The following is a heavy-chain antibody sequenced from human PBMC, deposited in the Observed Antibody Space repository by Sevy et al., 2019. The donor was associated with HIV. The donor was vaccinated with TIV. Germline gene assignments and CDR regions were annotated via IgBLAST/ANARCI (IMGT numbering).Heavy chain of an antibody. CDR3: ARTTVTTDNWFDP. CDR1: GGSISSGDYY. V-gene: IGHV4-30-4*01. D-gene: IGHD4-4*01. Sequence: SETLSLTCTVSGGSISSGDYYWSWIRQPPGKGLEWIGYIYYSGSTYYNPSLKSRVTISVDTSKNQLSLKLSSVTAADTAVYYCARTTVTTDNWFDPWGQGTLVTVSS. J-gene: IGHJ5*02. CDR2: IYYSGST.